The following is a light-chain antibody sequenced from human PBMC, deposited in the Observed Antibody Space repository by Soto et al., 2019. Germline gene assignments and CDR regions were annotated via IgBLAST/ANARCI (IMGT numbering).Light chain of an antibody. CDR1: SGPIDYM. J-gene: IGLJ3*02. V-gene: IGLV4-60*02. Sequence: QLVLTQSSSASASLGSSVKLTCTLSSGPIDYMMAWHQQQPGKAPRYLMKLEGGGTYRMGGGVPDRFSGSSSGSDRYLTISNVHFEDEGDYYCETWDSTSWVFGGGTKLTVL. CDR2: LEGGGTY. CDR3: ETWDSTSWV.